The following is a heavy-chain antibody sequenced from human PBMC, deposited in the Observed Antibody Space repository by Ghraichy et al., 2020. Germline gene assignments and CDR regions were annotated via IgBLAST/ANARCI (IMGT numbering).Heavy chain of an antibody. CDR1: GGSISSYY. J-gene: IGHJ6*02. Sequence: SETLSLTCTVSGGSISSYYWSWIRQPPGKGLEWIGYIYYSGSTNYNPSLKSRVTISVDTSKNQFSLKLSSVTAADTAVYYCARGGEPAAGTYYYYYGMDVWGQGTTVTVSS. D-gene: IGHD6-13*01. CDR2: IYYSGST. V-gene: IGHV4-59*01. CDR3: ARGGEPAAGTYYYYYGMDV.